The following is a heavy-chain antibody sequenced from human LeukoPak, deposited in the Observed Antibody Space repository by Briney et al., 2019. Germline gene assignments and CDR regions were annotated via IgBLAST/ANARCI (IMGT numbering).Heavy chain of an antibody. CDR3: ARDAGTITIFGVVIMPDAFDI. D-gene: IGHD3-3*01. CDR1: GFTFSSYS. Sequence: GGSLRLSCAASGFTFSSYSMNWVRQAPGKGLEWVSYISSSSSTIYYADSVKGRFTTSRDNAKNSLYLQMNSLRAEDTAVYYCARDAGTITIFGVVIMPDAFDIWGQGTMVTVSS. V-gene: IGHV3-48*04. CDR2: ISSSSSTI. J-gene: IGHJ3*02.